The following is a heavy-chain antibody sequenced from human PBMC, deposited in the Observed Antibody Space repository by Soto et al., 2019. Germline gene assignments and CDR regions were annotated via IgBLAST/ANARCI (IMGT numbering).Heavy chain of an antibody. CDR2: IYYSGST. D-gene: IGHD3-22*01. Sequence: ETLSLTCTVSGGSISSYYWSWIRQPPGKGLEWIGYIYYSGSTNYNPSLKSRVTISVDTSKNQFSLKLSSVTAADTAVYYCARERVRTNYFDYWGQGTLVTVSS. V-gene: IGHV4-59*01. CDR1: GGSISSYY. CDR3: ARERVRTNYFDY. J-gene: IGHJ4*02.